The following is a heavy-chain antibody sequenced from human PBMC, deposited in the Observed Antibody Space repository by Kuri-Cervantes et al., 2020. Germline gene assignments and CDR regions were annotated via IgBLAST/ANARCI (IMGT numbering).Heavy chain of an antibody. CDR1: GGTFSSHG. CDR3: ARAYSSSWPLLLAFDL. D-gene: IGHD6-13*01. CDR2: IIPVFGTT. J-gene: IGHJ2*01. V-gene: IGHV1-69*05. Sequence: SVKVSCKASGGTFSSHGLSWVRQAPGQGLEWMGGIIPVFGTTNYAQKFQGRITITMDESTSTAYMELSRLTSEDTAVYYCARAYSSSWPLLLAFDLWGRGTLVTVSS.